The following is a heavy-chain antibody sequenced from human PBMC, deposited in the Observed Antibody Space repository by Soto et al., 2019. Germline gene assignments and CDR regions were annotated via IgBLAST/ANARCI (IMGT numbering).Heavy chain of an antibody. V-gene: IGHV3-15*01. Sequence: EVQLVESGGGLVKPGGSLRLSCAASGFTFSNAWMSWVRQAPGKGLEWVGRIKSKTDGGTTDYAAPVKGRFTISRDDSKNTLYLQMNSLKPEDTAVYYCTTAPSGWREVIAPGGWGQGTLVTVSS. J-gene: IGHJ4*02. CDR1: GFTFSNAW. D-gene: IGHD3-3*01. CDR3: TTAPSGWREVIAPGG. CDR2: IKSKTDGGTT.